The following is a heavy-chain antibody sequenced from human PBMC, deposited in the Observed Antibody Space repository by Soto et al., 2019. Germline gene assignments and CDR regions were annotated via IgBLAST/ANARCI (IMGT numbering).Heavy chain of an antibody. Sequence: SQTLSLTCAISGDSVSSNSAAWNWIRQSPSRGLGWLGRTYYWSKWYNDYALSVKSRITINPDTSKNQFSLQLNSVTPEDTAVYYCARESRGTYYYDSSNYRYFDYWGQGTLVTVSS. CDR1: GDSVSSNSAA. V-gene: IGHV6-1*01. CDR3: ARESRGTYYYDSSNYRYFDY. J-gene: IGHJ4*02. D-gene: IGHD3-22*01. CDR2: TYYWSKWYN.